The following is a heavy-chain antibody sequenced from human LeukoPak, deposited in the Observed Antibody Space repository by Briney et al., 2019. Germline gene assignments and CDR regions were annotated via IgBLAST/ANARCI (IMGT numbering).Heavy chain of an antibody. CDR1: RFTFSTYA. Sequence: GGSLRLSCAASRFTFSTYAMSWVRQPPGKGLEWVSAISGSDGSTYYADSVKGRFTISRDNSKNTLYLQMNSLRAEDTAVYYCAKDRDGEGYFDYWGQGTLVTVSS. CDR3: AKDRDGEGYFDY. D-gene: IGHD3-10*01. CDR2: ISGSDGST. V-gene: IGHV3-23*01. J-gene: IGHJ4*02.